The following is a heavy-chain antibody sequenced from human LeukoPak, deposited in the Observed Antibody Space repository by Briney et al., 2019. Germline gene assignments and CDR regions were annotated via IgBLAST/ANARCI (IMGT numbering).Heavy chain of an antibody. Sequence: SVKVSCKASGYTFTSYYMHWVRLTPGQGLEWLGGIIPVFGTTTYAQKFQAKVTMTADKSTNTAYLEISSLTSDDTAVYYCARCSPGDSSNFYAVLQYWGQGTQVTVSS. D-gene: IGHD3-22*01. V-gene: IGHV1-69*06. CDR3: ARCSPGDSSNFYAVLQY. J-gene: IGHJ4*02. CDR1: GYTFTSYY. CDR2: IIPVFGTT.